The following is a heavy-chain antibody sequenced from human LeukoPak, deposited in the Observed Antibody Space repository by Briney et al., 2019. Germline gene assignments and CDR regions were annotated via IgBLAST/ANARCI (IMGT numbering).Heavy chain of an antibody. CDR1: GYTFTGYY. Sequence: ASVKVSCKASGYTFTGYYMHWVRQAPGQGLEWMGWINPNSGGTHYAQKFQGRVTMTSDTSISTAYMELSRLRSDDTAVYYCARDGLYGSGSYYEISWFDPWGQGTLVTVSS. CDR3: ARDGLYGSGSYYEISWFDP. CDR2: INPNSGGT. V-gene: IGHV1-2*02. J-gene: IGHJ5*02. D-gene: IGHD3-10*01.